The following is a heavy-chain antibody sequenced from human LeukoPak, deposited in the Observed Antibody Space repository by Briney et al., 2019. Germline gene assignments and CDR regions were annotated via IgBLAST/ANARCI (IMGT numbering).Heavy chain of an antibody. Sequence: ASVKVSCKASGYTLTSYYMLWVRQAPGQGLEWVGKITPSGDTTSNAQKSQGRITMARDTSTNTVYMELSSLRSEDTAVYYCARRGHYSETSGLHYWGQGTLVTVSS. J-gene: IGHJ4*02. CDR3: ARRGHYSETSGLHY. CDR1: GYTLTSYY. V-gene: IGHV1-46*01. CDR2: ITPSGDTT. D-gene: IGHD3-22*01.